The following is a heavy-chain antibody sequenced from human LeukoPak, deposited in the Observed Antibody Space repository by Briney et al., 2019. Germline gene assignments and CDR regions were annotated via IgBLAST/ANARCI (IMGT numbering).Heavy chain of an antibody. CDR1: GFTFTSYA. CDR3: AKIEAITGTKMDYFDY. J-gene: IGHJ4*02. V-gene: IGHV3-23*01. Sequence: GGSLRLSCAASGFTFTSYAMSWVRQPPGKGLEWFSAISGSGGSTYYADSVKGRFTISRDNSKNTLYLQMNSLRAEDTAVYYCAKIEAITGTKMDYFDYWGQGTLVTVSS. D-gene: IGHD1-7*01. CDR2: ISGSGGST.